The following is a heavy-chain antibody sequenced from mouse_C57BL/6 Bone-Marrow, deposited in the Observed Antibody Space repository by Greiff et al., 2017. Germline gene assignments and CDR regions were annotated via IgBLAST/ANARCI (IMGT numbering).Heavy chain of an antibody. CDR1: GYTFTDYE. V-gene: IGHV1-15*01. CDR2: IDPETGGT. J-gene: IGHJ2*01. Sequence: QVQLQQSGAELVRPGASVTLSCKASGYTFTDYEMHWVKQTPVHGLEWIGAIDPETGGTAYNQKFKGQAILTADKSSSTTYMELRRLTSEDSAVYYCTRVIYYYGSFDYWGRGTTLTVSA. D-gene: IGHD1-1*01. CDR3: TRVIYYYGSFDY.